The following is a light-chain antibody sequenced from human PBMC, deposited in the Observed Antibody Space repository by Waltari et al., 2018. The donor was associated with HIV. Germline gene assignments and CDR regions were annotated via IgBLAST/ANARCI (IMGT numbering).Light chain of an antibody. V-gene: IGKV3-11*01. CDR3: QQCTNWPRFS. Sequence: EILLTQSPATLSLSPGERATLSCRASQSVSSSLAWYQQKPGQAPRLRNFGASNRATGIPARFSGSGSGTDFTLTISSLEPEDFAGYLCQQCTNWPRFSFGQGTKLDIK. CDR1: QSVSSS. J-gene: IGKJ2*03. CDR2: GAS.